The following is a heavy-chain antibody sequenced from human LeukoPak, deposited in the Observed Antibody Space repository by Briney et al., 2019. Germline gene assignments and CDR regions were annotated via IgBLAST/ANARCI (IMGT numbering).Heavy chain of an antibody. CDR2: IWYDGSNK. V-gene: IGHV3-33*07. J-gene: IGHJ3*02. D-gene: IGHD6-6*01. Sequence: GRSLRLSCAASGFTFSSYGMYWVRQAPGKGLEWVAVIWYDGSNKYYGDSVKGRFTISRDSSKNTLYLQMNSLRAEDTAVYYCASGSRSSVSFDIWGQGTMVTVSS. CDR1: GFTFSSYG. CDR3: ASGSRSSVSFDI.